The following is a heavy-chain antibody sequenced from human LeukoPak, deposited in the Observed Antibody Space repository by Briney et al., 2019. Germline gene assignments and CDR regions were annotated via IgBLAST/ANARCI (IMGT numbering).Heavy chain of an antibody. J-gene: IGHJ4*02. Sequence: PGGSLRLSCAASGFTFSDYYMSWIRQPPGKGLEWIGYIYYSGSTNYNPSLKSRVTISVDTSKNQFSLKLSSVTAADTAVYYCAREGYSSGWYSKYYFDYWGQGTLVTVSS. CDR2: IYYSGST. D-gene: IGHD6-19*01. CDR3: AREGYSSGWYSKYYFDY. CDR1: GFTFSDYY. V-gene: IGHV4-59*01.